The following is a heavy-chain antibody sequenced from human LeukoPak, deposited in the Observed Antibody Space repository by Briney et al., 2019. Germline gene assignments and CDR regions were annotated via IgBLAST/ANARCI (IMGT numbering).Heavy chain of an antibody. D-gene: IGHD2-15*01. CDR1: GFTFSSDA. CDR2: ISGSGGST. Sequence: PGGSLRLSCAASGFTFSSDAMSWVRQAPGKGLEWVSAISGSGGSTYYADSVKGRFTISRDNSKNTLYLQMNSLRAEDTAVYYCAKGGPNCSGGSCYYYYYMDVWGKGTTVTVSS. V-gene: IGHV3-23*01. CDR3: AKGGPNCSGGSCYYYYYMDV. J-gene: IGHJ6*03.